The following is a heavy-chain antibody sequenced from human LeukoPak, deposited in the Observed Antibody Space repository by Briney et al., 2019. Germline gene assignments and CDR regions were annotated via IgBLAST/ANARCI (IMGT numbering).Heavy chain of an antibody. J-gene: IGHJ4*02. CDR3: ARGADSGGSCYDY. Sequence: PGRSLRLSCAASGFTFDDYAMHWVRQAPGKGLEWVSGISWNSGSIGYADSVKGRFTISRDNAKNSLYLQMNSLRAEDTAVYYCARGADSGGSCYDYWGQGTLVTVSS. CDR2: ISWNSGSI. V-gene: IGHV3-9*01. D-gene: IGHD2-15*01. CDR1: GFTFDDYA.